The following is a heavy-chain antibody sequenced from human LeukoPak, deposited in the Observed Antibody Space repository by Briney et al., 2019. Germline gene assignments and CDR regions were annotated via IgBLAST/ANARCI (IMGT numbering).Heavy chain of an antibody. CDR3: AKAGSTYYYDSSGYHDAFDI. V-gene: IGHV3-23*01. Sequence: GGTLRLSCAASGFTFSSYGMSWVRQAPGQGLEWFSAISGSGGSTDYADSVKGRFTISRDNSKNTLYLQMNSLRAEDTAVYYCAKAGSTYYYDSSGYHDAFDIWGQGTMVTVSS. D-gene: IGHD3-22*01. CDR1: GFTFSSYG. CDR2: ISGSGGST. J-gene: IGHJ3*02.